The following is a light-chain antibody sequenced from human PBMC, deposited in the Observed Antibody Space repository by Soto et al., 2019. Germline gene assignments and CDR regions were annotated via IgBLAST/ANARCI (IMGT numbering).Light chain of an antibody. Sequence: DIQMTQSPSTLSASVGDRVTITCRASQGISSSLAWYQQKPGKAPKLLIYAASTLQSGVPSRFSGSGSGTDFTLTISSLQAEDFATYYCQQVNNYPLTFGGGTKVDIK. CDR1: QGISSS. V-gene: IGKV1-9*01. CDR3: QQVNNYPLT. J-gene: IGKJ4*01. CDR2: AAS.